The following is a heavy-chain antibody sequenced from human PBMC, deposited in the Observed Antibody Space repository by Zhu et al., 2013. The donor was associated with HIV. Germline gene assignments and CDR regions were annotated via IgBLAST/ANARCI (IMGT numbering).Heavy chain of an antibody. CDR2: VNPTIGNA. V-gene: IGHV1-8*03. Sequence: QVQLVQSGPEVKKPGASVKVSCKASGYTFTNYGINWVRQATGHGLEWMGWVNPTIGNAGYAQNFQGRVTITRNTSTSTVYMELSSLRSDDTAVYYCARVLFSGVKPYDSGAFDIWGQGTMVTVSS. CDR3: ARVLFSGVKPYDSGAFDI. J-gene: IGHJ3*02. D-gene: IGHD3-10*01. CDR1: GYTFTNYG.